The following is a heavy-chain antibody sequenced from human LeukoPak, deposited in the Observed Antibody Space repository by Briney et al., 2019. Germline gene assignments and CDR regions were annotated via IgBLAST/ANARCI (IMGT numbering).Heavy chain of an antibody. CDR1: GGTFSSYA. J-gene: IGHJ4*02. V-gene: IGHV1-69*13. Sequence: ASVKVSCKASGGTFSSYAISWLRQAPGQELEWMGGIIPIFGTANYAQKFQGRVTITADESTSTAYMELSSLRSEDTAVYYCARMTIVGVYYFDYWGQGTLVTVSS. CDR3: ARMTIVGVYYFDY. D-gene: IGHD1-26*01. CDR2: IIPIFGTA.